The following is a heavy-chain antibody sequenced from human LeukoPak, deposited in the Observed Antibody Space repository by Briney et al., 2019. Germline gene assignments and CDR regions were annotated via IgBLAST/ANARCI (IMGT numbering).Heavy chain of an antibody. V-gene: IGHV4-59*01. CDR3: ARGQYCSGGSCWNNWFDP. Sequence: PSETLSLTRTVSGGSISSYYWSWIRQPPGKGLEWIGYIYYSGSTNYNPSLKSRVTISVDTSKNQFSLKLSSVTAADTAVYYCARGQYCSGGSCWNNWFDPWGQGTLVTVSS. J-gene: IGHJ5*02. D-gene: IGHD2-15*01. CDR1: GGSISSYY. CDR2: IYYSGST.